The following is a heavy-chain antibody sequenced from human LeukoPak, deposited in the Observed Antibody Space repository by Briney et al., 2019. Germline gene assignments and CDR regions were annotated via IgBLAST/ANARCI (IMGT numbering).Heavy chain of an antibody. CDR2: IYTSGST. D-gene: IGHD3-3*01. CDR1: GGSISSGSYY. J-gene: IGHJ4*02. V-gene: IGHV4-61*02. CDR3: ARGGRYSWSGGEHDF. Sequence: PSETLSLTCTVSGGSISSGSYYWSWIRQPAGKGLEWIGRIYTSGSTNYNPSLKSRVTISVDTSKNQFSLKLSSVTAADTAVYYCARGGRYSWSGGEHDFWGQGTLVTVSS.